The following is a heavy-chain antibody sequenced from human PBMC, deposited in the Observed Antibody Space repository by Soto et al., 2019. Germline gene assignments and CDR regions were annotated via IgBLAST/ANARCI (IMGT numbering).Heavy chain of an antibody. CDR3: ARPPGYISDWYYFDL. CDR2: ISPKSGGT. Sequence: ASVKVSCKASGYSFIDYYIHWVRQAPGQGFEWMGRISPKSGGTNYAQKFEGRVTMTWDTSLNTACMELSSLISDDTAVYYCARPPGYISDWYYFDLWGQGTLVTVSS. D-gene: IGHD3-9*01. V-gene: IGHV1-2*02. J-gene: IGHJ4*02. CDR1: GYSFIDYY.